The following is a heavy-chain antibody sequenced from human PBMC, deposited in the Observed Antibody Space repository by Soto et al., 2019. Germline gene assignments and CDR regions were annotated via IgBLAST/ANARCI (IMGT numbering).Heavy chain of an antibody. J-gene: IGHJ4*02. Sequence: GGSLRLSCAASGFTFNYYYMTWIRQAPGKGPEWVSYISDSGRTISYADSVKGRFTISRDNSKNTLYLQMNSLRAEDTAVYYCARGDNFYDSSGYYYWGQGTLVTVSS. D-gene: IGHD3-22*01. CDR2: ISDSGRTI. V-gene: IGHV3-11*04. CDR1: GFTFNYYY. CDR3: ARGDNFYDSSGYYY.